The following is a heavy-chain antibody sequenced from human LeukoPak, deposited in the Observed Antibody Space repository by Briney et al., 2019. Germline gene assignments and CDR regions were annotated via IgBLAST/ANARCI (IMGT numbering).Heavy chain of an antibody. CDR3: ARGRWGPRDFDY. CDR1: SGSISSSSYF. CDR2: IYHSGST. D-gene: IGHD3-16*01. J-gene: IGHJ4*02. Sequence: SETLSLTCTVSSGSISSSSYFWGRIRQPPGKGLEYIGTIYHSGSTYYSPSLKSRVTISVDTSKNQFSLKVSSVTAADTAVYYCARGRWGPRDFDYWGQGTLVTVSS. V-gene: IGHV4-39*01.